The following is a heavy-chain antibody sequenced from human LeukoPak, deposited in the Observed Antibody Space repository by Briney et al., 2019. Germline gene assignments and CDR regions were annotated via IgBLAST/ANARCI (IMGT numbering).Heavy chain of an antibody. CDR1: GITFTNAW. CDR3: AREGWLGMGGNYMDV. CDR2: VKTKGDGGAA. V-gene: IGHV3-15*01. Sequence: GGSLRLSCAASGITFTNAWLTWVRQAPGKGLEWVGRVKTKGDGGAADYAAPVKGRFTISRDDSTKTLYLQMNSLRAEDTAVYYCAREGWLGMGGNYMDVWGKGTTVTVSS. J-gene: IGHJ6*03. D-gene: IGHD6-19*01.